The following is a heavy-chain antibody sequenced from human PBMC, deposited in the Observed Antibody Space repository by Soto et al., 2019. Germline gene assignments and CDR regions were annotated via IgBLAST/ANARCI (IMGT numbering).Heavy chain of an antibody. CDR3: ASGESSTTYYYYYMDV. D-gene: IGHD2-2*01. Sequence: SVKVSCKDSGGTFSSYTISWVRQAPGQGLEWIGRIIPILGIANYEQKFQGRVTITADKSTSTAYMELSSLRSEDTVVYYCASGESSTTYYYYYMDVWGKGTTVTVSS. CDR1: GGTFSSYT. V-gene: IGHV1-69*02. CDR2: IIPILGIA. J-gene: IGHJ6*03.